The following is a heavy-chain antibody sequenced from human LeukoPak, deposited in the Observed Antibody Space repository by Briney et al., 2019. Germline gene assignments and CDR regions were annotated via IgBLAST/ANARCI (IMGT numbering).Heavy chain of an antibody. Sequence: ASVKVSCKASGYTFTSYYMHWVRQAPGQGLEWMGIINPSGGSTSYAQKLQGRVTMTTDTSTSTAYMELRSLRSDDTAVYYCARDYYDSSGYYSDLYYFDYWGQGTLVTVSS. D-gene: IGHD3-22*01. V-gene: IGHV1-46*01. CDR2: INPSGGST. CDR1: GYTFTSYY. J-gene: IGHJ4*02. CDR3: ARDYYDSSGYYSDLYYFDY.